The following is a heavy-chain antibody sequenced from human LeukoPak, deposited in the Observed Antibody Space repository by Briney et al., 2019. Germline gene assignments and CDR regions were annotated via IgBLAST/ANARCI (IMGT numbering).Heavy chain of an antibody. J-gene: IGHJ4*02. Sequence: PGGSLRLSCAASGFTFSSHWMYGVSQARGKGLVWVSRINTDGSSTIYADSVKGRFTISRDNAKNTLHLHMNSLRAEDTAVYCCARERIDCSSTSCYGGGSDYWGQGTLVTVSS. CDR1: GFTFSSHW. CDR2: INTDGSST. D-gene: IGHD2-2*01. CDR3: ARERIDCSSTSCYGGGSDY. V-gene: IGHV3-74*01.